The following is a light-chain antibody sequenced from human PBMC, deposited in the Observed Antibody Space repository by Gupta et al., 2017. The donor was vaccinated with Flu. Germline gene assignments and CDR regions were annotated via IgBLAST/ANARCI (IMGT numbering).Light chain of an antibody. Sequence: IVLTQSPATLSFSPGERATLSCRASQSVITYLAWYQHKPGQAPRLPIYDAFIRSIRIPARYTGRASVAQITLTIIITEPQDIALYYSLYRRNWPLTFGGGTKVEIK. CDR3: LYRRNWPLT. CDR2: DAF. J-gene: IGKJ4*01. CDR1: QSVITY. V-gene: IGKV3-11*01.